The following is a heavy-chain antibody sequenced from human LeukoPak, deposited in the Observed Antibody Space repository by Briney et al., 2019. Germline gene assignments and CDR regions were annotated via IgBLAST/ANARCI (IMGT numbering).Heavy chain of an antibody. J-gene: IGHJ5*02. V-gene: IGHV1-18*01. CDR2: ISAYNGNT. D-gene: IGHD3-9*01. CDR3: ARSPYYDILTGYYSTSNWFDP. CDR1: GYTFTSYG. Sequence: ASVKVSCKASGYTFTSYGISWVRQAPGQGLEWMGCISAYNGNTNYAQKLQGRVTMTTDTSTSTAYMELRSLRSDDTAVYYCARSPYYDILTGYYSTSNWFDPWGQGTLVTVSS.